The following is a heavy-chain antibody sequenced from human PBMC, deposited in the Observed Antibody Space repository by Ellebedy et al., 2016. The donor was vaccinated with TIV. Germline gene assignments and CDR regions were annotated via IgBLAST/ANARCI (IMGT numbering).Heavy chain of an antibody. CDR1: GFPFSSYH. D-gene: IGHD3-3*01. Sequence: PGGSLRLSFAVSGFPFSSYHMNWIRQAPGQVLEWVSAVNSVSTSMFYADSVKGRFTISRENAKNALFLQMDGLRVDDSAVYYCVGFGVFNLWGQGAPVTVSS. V-gene: IGHV3-21*01. J-gene: IGHJ5*02. CDR3: VGFGVFNL. CDR2: VNSVSTSM.